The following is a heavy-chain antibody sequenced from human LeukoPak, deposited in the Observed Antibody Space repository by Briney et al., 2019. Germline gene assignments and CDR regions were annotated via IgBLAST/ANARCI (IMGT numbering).Heavy chain of an antibody. CDR1: GFTFSNYD. V-gene: IGHV3-13*04. Sequence: GGSLRLSCAASGFTFSNYDMHWVRQATGKGLEWVSGIGKGGDTYYADSVKGRFTISREKAKKSVYLQMNSLRAGDTALYYCTRGGPGPLEYCGRETLVTVSP. J-gene: IGHJ4*02. CDR2: IGKGGDT. D-gene: IGHD3-16*01. CDR3: TRGGPGPLEY.